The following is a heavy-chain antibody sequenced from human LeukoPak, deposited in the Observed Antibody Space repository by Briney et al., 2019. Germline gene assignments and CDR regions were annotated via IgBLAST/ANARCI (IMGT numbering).Heavy chain of an antibody. CDR1: GYTLSNFG. Sequence: ASVKVSCKASGYTLSNFGITWVRQAPGQGLEWVGWISGYNGNTKYAQKLQGRVTVTTDTSTSTAYMDLWSLTSDDTAVYYCARDASEALWSGYSPTYFYYYYMDVWGKGTTVTVSS. CDR3: ARDASEALWSGYSPTYFYYYYMDV. D-gene: IGHD3-3*01. V-gene: IGHV1-18*01. CDR2: ISGYNGNT. J-gene: IGHJ6*03.